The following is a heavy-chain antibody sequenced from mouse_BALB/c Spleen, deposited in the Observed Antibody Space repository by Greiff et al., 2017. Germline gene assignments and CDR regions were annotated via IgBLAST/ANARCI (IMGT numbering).Heavy chain of an antibody. Sequence: QVQLQQPGAELVRPGASVKLSCKASGYTFTSYWMNWVKQRPGQGLEWIGRIYPGDGDTNYNGKFKGKATLTADKSSSTAYMQLSSLTSVDSAVYFCARGDGNHYYAMDYWGQGTSVTVSS. CDR3: ARGDGNHYYAMDY. J-gene: IGHJ4*01. CDR1: GYTFTSYW. CDR2: IYPGDGDT. V-gene: IGHV1-80*01. D-gene: IGHD2-1*01.